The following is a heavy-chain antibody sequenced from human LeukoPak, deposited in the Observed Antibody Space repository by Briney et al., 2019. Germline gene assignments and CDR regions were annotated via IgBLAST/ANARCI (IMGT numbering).Heavy chain of an antibody. Sequence: GGSLRLSCAASGFTFSSYAMSWVRQAPGKGLEWVSAISGSGGSTYYADSVKGRFTISRDNSKNTLYLQMNSLRAKDTAVYYCAKDVDFVVVAATLDYWGQGTLVTVSS. CDR1: GFTFSSYA. CDR3: AKDVDFVVVAATLDY. D-gene: IGHD2-15*01. V-gene: IGHV3-23*01. CDR2: ISGSGGST. J-gene: IGHJ4*02.